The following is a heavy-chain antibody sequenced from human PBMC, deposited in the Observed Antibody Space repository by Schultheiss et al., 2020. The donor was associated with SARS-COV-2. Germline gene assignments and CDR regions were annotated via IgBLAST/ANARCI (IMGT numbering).Heavy chain of an antibody. CDR2: INHSGST. V-gene: IGHV4-34*01. D-gene: IGHD3-22*01. Sequence: SETLSLTCAVYGGSFSGYYWSWIRQPPGKGLEWIGEINHSGSTNYNPSLKSRVTISVDTSKNQFSLKLSSVTAADTAVYYCARDPGGDSSGYYYHYFDYWGQGTLVTVSS. CDR3: ARDPGGDSSGYYYHYFDY. J-gene: IGHJ4*02. CDR1: GGSFSGYY.